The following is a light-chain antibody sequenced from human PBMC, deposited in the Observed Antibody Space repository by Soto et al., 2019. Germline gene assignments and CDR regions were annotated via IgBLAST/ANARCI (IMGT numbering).Light chain of an antibody. J-gene: IGKJ2*01. V-gene: IGKV3-20*01. CDR1: QSVSSSY. Sequence: EIVLTQSPGTLSLSPGERATLSCRASQSVSSSYLAWYQQKPAPAPRLLIYGASSRATGIPDRFSGSGSGTDFTLTISRLEPEYFAVYSCQQYGSSPPYTFGQGTKLEIK. CDR2: GAS. CDR3: QQYGSSPPYT.